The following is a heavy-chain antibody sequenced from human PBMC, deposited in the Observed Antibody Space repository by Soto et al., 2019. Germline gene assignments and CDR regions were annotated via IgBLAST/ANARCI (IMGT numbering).Heavy chain of an antibody. CDR3: AKDRGFLEPNHPFDP. Sequence: PGGSLRLSCAASGFTFSSYGMHWVRQAPGKGLEWVAVISYDGSNKYYADSVKGRFTISRDNSKNTLYLQMNSLRAEDTAVYYCAKDRGFLEPNHPFDPWGQGTLVTVSS. D-gene: IGHD3-3*01. J-gene: IGHJ5*02. CDR1: GFTFSSYG. CDR2: ISYDGSNK. V-gene: IGHV3-30*18.